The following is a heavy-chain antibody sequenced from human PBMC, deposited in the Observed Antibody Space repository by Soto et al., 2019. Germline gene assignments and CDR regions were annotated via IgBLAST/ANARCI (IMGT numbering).Heavy chain of an antibody. D-gene: IGHD6-13*01. J-gene: IGHJ4*02. Sequence: SETLSLTCTVSGGSISSSSYYWGWIRQPPGKGLEWIGSIYYSGSTYYNPSLKSRVTISVDTSKNQFSLKLSSVTAADTAVYYCAIQGYSSSWYVPISFDYWGQGTLVTVS. CDR2: IYYSGST. CDR1: GGSISSSSYY. V-gene: IGHV4-39*01. CDR3: AIQGYSSSWYVPISFDY.